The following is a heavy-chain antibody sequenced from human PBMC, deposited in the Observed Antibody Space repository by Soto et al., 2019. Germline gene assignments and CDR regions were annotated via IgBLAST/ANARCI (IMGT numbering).Heavy chain of an antibody. Sequence: ETLSLNCAVYGGCFSGYYWSWIRQPPGKGLEWIGEINHSGSTNYNPSLKSRVTISVDTSKNQFSLKLSSVTAADTAVYYCASRARITMVRGVPTSRGYMDDWGKGNTVTASS. V-gene: IGHV4-34*01. CDR1: GGCFSGYY. J-gene: IGHJ6*03. CDR2: INHSGST. D-gene: IGHD3-10*01. CDR3: ASRARITMVRGVPTSRGYMDD.